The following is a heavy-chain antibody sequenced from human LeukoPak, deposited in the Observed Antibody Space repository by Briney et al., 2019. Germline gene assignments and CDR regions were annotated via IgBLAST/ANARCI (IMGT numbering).Heavy chain of an antibody. CDR1: GFTFSGFS. Sequence: GGSLRLSCVASGFTFSGFSMNWVRQAPGTGLEWVSYIKSTSSIIYYADSVKGRFTISRDNAKNSLYLQMNSLRVEDTAVYYCARGRGTEDYTQHSFDIWGQGTVVTVSS. CDR2: IKSTSSII. CDR3: ARGRGTEDYTQHSFDI. J-gene: IGHJ3*02. V-gene: IGHV3-48*04. D-gene: IGHD4-11*01.